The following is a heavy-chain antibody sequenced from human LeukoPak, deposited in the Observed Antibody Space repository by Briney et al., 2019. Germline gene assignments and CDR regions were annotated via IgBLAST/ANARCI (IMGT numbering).Heavy chain of an antibody. V-gene: IGHV4-4*07. CDR3: ARVMMRSGSSTYYFDY. Sequence: PSETLSLTCTVSGGSISSYYWSWIRQPAGKGLEWIGRIYTSGSTNYNPPLKSRVTMSVDTSKNQFSLKLSSVTAADTAVYYCARVMMRSGSSTYYFDYWGQGTLVTVSS. D-gene: IGHD1-26*01. J-gene: IGHJ4*02. CDR1: GGSISSYY. CDR2: IYTSGST.